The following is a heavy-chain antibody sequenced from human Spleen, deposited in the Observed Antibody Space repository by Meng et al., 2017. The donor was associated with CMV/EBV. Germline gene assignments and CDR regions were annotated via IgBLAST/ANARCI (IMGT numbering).Heavy chain of an antibody. CDR2: MYYSGST. Sequence: GSLRLSCTVSGGSISSSSYYWGWIRQPPGKGLEWIGNMYYSGSTYYNPSLKSRVTISVDTSKNQFSLKLSSVTAVDTAVYYCARIQLLKYPKDDYYYGMDVWGQGTTVTVSS. CDR3: ARIQLLKYPKDDYYYGMDV. CDR1: GGSISSSSYY. V-gene: IGHV4-39*01. J-gene: IGHJ6*02. D-gene: IGHD2-2*01.